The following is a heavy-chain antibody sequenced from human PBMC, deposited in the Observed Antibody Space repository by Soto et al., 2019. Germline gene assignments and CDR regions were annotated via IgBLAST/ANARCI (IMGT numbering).Heavy chain of an antibody. Sequence: ASVKVSCKASGYTFTSYDINWVRQATGQGLEWMGWMNPNSGNTGYAQKIQGRVNMNRNTSISTAYMELSSLRSEDTAVYYCARTLYGDNVDYWGQGTLVTVSS. CDR3: ARTLYGDNVDY. D-gene: IGHD4-17*01. J-gene: IGHJ4*02. V-gene: IGHV1-8*01. CDR2: MNPNSGNT. CDR1: GYTFTSYD.